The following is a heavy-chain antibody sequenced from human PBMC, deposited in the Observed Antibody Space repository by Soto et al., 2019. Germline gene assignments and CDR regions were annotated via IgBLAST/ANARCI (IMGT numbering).Heavy chain of an antibody. CDR3: VRDLDGSGSYYPDY. D-gene: IGHD3-10*01. Sequence: QVQLVQSGAEVKKPGASVKVSCKASGYMFISYGINWVRQAPGQGLEWMGWISAYNGNTKYAQNLQGRVTITTDTSTSTANMEMRSLRSDDTAVYYCVRDLDGSGSYYPDYWGPGTLVTVSS. V-gene: IGHV1-18*01. CDR1: GYMFISYG. J-gene: IGHJ4*02. CDR2: ISAYNGNT.